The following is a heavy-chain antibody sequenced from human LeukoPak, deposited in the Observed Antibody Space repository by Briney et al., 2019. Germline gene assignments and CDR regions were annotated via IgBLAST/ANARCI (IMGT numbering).Heavy chain of an antibody. CDR1: GYTFTSYY. D-gene: IGHD6-13*01. V-gene: IGHV1-2*02. CDR3: AGVPMAAAGEPYYYYYMDV. Sequence: ASVKVSCKASGYTFTSYYMHWVRQAPGRGLEWMGWINPNSGGTNYAQKFQGRVTMTRDTSISTAYMELSRLRSDDTAVYYCAGVPMAAAGEPYYYYYMDVWGKGTTVTVSS. CDR2: INPNSGGT. J-gene: IGHJ6*03.